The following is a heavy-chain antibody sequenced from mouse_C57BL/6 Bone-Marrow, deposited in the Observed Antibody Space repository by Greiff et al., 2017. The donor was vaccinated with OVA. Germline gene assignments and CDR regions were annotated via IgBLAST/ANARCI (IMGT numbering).Heavy chain of an antibody. Sequence: EVKLQESGAELVRPGASVKLSCTASGFNIKDDYMHWVKQRPEQGLEWIGWIDPENCDTEYASKFQGKATITADTSSNTAYLQLSSLTSEDTAVYYCTSYYYGSNYFDYWGQGTTLTVSS. CDR2: IDPENCDT. CDR3: TSYYYGSNYFDY. D-gene: IGHD1-1*01. V-gene: IGHV14-4*01. J-gene: IGHJ2*01. CDR1: GFNIKDDY.